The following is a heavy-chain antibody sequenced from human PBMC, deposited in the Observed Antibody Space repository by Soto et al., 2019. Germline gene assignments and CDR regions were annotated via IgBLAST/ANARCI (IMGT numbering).Heavy chain of an antibody. CDR1: GFILSDCA. J-gene: IGHJ6*03. D-gene: IGHD7-27*01. Sequence: VQLVESGGGLVQPGGSLRLSCATSGFILSDCAMNWVRQAPGKGLEWVSNISSSSSVIDYADSVKGRFTVSRDNARNSLYLQMNSLRAEDTAVYYCARDLSWGSNWYYYMDVWGKGTTVTVSS. CDR3: ARDLSWGSNWYYYMDV. V-gene: IGHV3-48*01. CDR2: ISSSSSVI.